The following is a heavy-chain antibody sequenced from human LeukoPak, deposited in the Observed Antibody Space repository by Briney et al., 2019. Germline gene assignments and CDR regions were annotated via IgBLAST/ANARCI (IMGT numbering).Heavy chain of an antibody. V-gene: IGHV3-23*01. D-gene: IGHD1-26*01. CDR3: ARDRVGATGVAGY. Sequence: PGGSLRLSCAASGFTFSSYAMSWVRQAPGKGLEWVSAISGSGGSTYFADSVKGRFTISRDSSKNTLYLQMNSLRDDDTAVYHCARDRVGATGVAGYWGQGTLVTVSS. CDR1: GFTFSSYA. CDR2: ISGSGGST. J-gene: IGHJ4*02.